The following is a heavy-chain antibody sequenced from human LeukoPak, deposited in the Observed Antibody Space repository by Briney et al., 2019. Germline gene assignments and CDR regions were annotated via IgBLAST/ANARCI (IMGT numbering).Heavy chain of an antibody. D-gene: IGHD1-7*01. Sequence: GGSLRLSCAASGFTFSSYSMNWVRQAPGKGLEWVSGISGSGGSTYYADSVKGRFTISRDNSKNTLYLQVNSLRAEDTAVYYCAKDGKTRNWNYFQAKAVYWGQGTQVTVSS. CDR3: AKDGKTRNWNYFQAKAVY. CDR1: GFTFSSYS. CDR2: ISGSGGST. J-gene: IGHJ4*02. V-gene: IGHV3-23*01.